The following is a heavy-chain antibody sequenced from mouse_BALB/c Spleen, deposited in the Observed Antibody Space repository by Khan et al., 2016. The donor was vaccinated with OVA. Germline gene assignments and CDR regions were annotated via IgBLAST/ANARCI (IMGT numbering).Heavy chain of an antibody. V-gene: IGHV3-2*02. Sequence: VQLKESGPGLVKPSQSLSLTCTVTGYSLTSGYGWTWIRQFPGTKLEWMGYISYSGSTNYNPSLKSRISITRDTSKNQFFLQLNSVTTEDTATYYCARTARIKYWGQGTTLTVSS. D-gene: IGHD1-2*01. CDR1: GYSLTSGYG. J-gene: IGHJ2*01. CDR3: ARTARIKY. CDR2: ISYSGST.